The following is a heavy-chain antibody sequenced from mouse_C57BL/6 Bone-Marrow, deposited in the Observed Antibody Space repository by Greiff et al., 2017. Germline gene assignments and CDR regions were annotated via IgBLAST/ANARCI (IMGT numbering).Heavy chain of an antibody. D-gene: IGHD1-1*01. Sequence: QVQLQQPGAELVMPGASVKLSCKASGYTFTSYWMHWVKQRPGQGLEWIGEIDPADSYTNYNQKFKGKSTLTVDKSSSTAYMQLSSLTSEDSAVYYCARGDYYYGSSSFADWGKGTLVTVSA. CDR2: IDPADSYT. J-gene: IGHJ3*01. CDR3: ARGDYYYGSSSFAD. V-gene: IGHV1-69*01. CDR1: GYTFTSYW.